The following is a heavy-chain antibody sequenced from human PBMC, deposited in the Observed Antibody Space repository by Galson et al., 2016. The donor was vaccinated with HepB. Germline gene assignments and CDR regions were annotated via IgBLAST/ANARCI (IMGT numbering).Heavy chain of an antibody. CDR1: GGSFSSGFYY. CDR2: IYYIGST. V-gene: IGHV4-39*01. CDR3: GRQKYCSGGSCLVKATDY. Sequence: SETLSLTCTVSGGSFSSGFYYWGWFRQPPGKGLEWIGSIYYIGSTHYNASLQSRVTISGDTSNNQFSLKMYYVTAADTAVYYCGRQKYCSGGSCLVKATDYWGQGTLVAVSS. D-gene: IGHD2-15*01. J-gene: IGHJ4*02.